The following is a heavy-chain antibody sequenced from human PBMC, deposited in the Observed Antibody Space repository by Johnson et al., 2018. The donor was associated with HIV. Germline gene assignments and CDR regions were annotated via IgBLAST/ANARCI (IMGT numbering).Heavy chain of an antibody. V-gene: IGHV3-20*04. CDR3: TTGPIAARRGAFDI. CDR2: INWSGGST. D-gene: IGHD6-13*01. Sequence: MQLVESGGDVVRPGGSLRISCVASGFKLYEYDVSWVRQVPGKGLEWVSVINWSGGSTYYADSVKGRFTISRDNSKNTLYLQMNSLKTEDTAVYSCTTGPIAARRGAFDIWGRGTMVTVSS. CDR1: GFKLYEYD. J-gene: IGHJ3*02.